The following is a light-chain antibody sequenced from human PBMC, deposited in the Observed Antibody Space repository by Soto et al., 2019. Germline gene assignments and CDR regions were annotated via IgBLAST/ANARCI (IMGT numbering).Light chain of an antibody. V-gene: IGLV2-11*01. CDR1: SSDVGGYNY. CDR2: DVS. J-gene: IGLJ1*01. Sequence: QSALTQPRSVSGSPGQSITISCTGTSSDVGGYNYVSWYRQHPAKAPKLMIYDVSKRPSGVPDRFSGSKSGNTASLTSSGLQAEDEADYYCCSYAGSYTHYVFGTGTKLTVL. CDR3: CSYAGSYTHYV.